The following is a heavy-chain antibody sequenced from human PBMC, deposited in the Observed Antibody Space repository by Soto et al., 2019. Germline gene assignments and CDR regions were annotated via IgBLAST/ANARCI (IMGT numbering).Heavy chain of an antibody. V-gene: IGHV4-59*01. J-gene: IGHJ6*03. CDR2: IYYSGST. CDR1: GGSISSYY. D-gene: IGHD3-3*01. Sequence: PSDTLSLTCTVSGGSISSYYWSWIRQPPGKGLEWIGYIYYSGSTNYNPSLKSRVTISVDTSKNQFSLKLSSVTAADTAVYYCATTTYYDFWSGPLGRYYHYYMDVWGKGNTVTVSS. CDR3: ATTTYYDFWSGPLGRYYHYYMDV.